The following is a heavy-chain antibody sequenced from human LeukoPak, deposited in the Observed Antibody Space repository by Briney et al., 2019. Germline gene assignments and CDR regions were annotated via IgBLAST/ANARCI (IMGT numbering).Heavy chain of an antibody. CDR3: AKDYGPQYQLLYVYFQH. Sequence: GGSLRLSCAASGFTFSSYAMHWVRQAPGKGLEWVAVISYDGSNKYYADSVKGRFTISRDNSKNTLYLQMNSLRAEDTAVYYCAKDYGPQYQLLYVYFQHWGQGTLVTVSS. CDR1: GFTFSSYA. J-gene: IGHJ1*01. CDR2: ISYDGSNK. D-gene: IGHD2-2*02. V-gene: IGHV3-30*04.